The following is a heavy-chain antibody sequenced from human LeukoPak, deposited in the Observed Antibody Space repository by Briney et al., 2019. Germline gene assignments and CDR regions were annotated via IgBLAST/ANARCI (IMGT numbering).Heavy chain of an antibody. V-gene: IGHV4-34*01. CDR3: ARGGLNYYGSGSYRKYTWFDP. D-gene: IGHD3-10*01. CDR1: GGSFSGYY. J-gene: IGHJ5*02. CDR2: INHSGST. Sequence: SETLSLTCAVYGGSFSGYYWSWIRQPPGKGLEWIGEINHSGSTNYNPSLKSRVTISVDTSKNQFSLNLSSVTAAATAVYYCARGGLNYYGSGSYRKYTWFDPWGQGTLVTVSS.